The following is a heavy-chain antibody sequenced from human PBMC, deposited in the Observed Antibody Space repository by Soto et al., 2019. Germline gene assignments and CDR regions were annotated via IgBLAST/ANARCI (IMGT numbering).Heavy chain of an antibody. CDR1: GFTFSDYY. CDR3: ARSQGPFWYFDY. Sequence: SGGSLRLSCAASGFTFSDYYMSWIRQAPGKGLVWVSYISSSGTPIYYEDSMKGRFTISRDNAKNELYLQMSRLSAEDTAFYYCARSQGPFWYFDYWGQGILVTVS. CDR2: ISSSGTPI. V-gene: IGHV3-11*01. J-gene: IGHJ4*02.